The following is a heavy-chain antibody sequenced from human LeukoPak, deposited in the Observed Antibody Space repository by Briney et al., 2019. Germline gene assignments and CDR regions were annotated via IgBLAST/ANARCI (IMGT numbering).Heavy chain of an antibody. J-gene: IGHJ4*02. CDR2: IYSDNT. V-gene: IGHV3-53*01. Sequence: PGGSLRLSCTVSGFTVSSNSMSWVRQAPGKGLEWVSFIYSDNTHYSDSVKGRSTISRDNSKNTLYVQINSLRAEDTAVYYCAKVQSPLWLQTFDYWGQGTLVTVSS. D-gene: IGHD5-24*01. CDR3: AKVQSPLWLQTFDY. CDR1: GFTVSSNS.